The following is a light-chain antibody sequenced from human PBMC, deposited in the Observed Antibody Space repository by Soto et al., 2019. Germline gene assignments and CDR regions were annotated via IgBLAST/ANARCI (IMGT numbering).Light chain of an antibody. V-gene: IGLV2-14*01. J-gene: IGLJ1*01. CDR3: SSYTIPTALV. Sequence: QSALTQPDSVSGSPGHSLTISCTGTSSDIGNYNFVSWYQHHPGKAPQLIISEVSTRPSGVSTRFSGSKAGNTASLTISGLKTDDEADYYCSSYTIPTALVFGTGTKVPVL. CDR2: EVS. CDR1: SSDIGNYNF.